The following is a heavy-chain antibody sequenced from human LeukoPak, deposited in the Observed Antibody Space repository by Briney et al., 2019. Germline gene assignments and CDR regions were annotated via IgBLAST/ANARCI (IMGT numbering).Heavy chain of an antibody. D-gene: IGHD2-2*01. CDR2: ISYDGSNK. V-gene: IGHV3-30-3*01. CDR3: AILGYCSSTSCYGTYGMDV. J-gene: IGHJ6*02. CDR1: GFTFSSYA. Sequence: GGSLRLSCAASGFTFSSYAMHWVRQAPGKGLEWVTVISYDGSNKYYADSVKGRFTISRDNSKNTLYLQMNSLRAEDTAVYYCAILGYCSSTSCYGTYGMDVWGQGTTVTVSS.